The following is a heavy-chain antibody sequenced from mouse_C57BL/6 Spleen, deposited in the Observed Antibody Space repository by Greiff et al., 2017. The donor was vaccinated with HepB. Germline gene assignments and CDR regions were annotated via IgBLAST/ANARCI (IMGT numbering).Heavy chain of an antibody. D-gene: IGHD1-2*01. CDR3: ARSHYNDY. Sequence: QVHVKQPGAELVKPGASVKLSCKASGYTFTSYWMQWVKQRPGQGLEWIGEIDPSDSYTNYNQKFKGKATLTVDTSSSTAYMQLSSLTSEDSAVYYCARSHYNDYWGQGTTLTVSS. V-gene: IGHV1-50*01. J-gene: IGHJ2*01. CDR2: IDPSDSYT. CDR1: GYTFTSYW.